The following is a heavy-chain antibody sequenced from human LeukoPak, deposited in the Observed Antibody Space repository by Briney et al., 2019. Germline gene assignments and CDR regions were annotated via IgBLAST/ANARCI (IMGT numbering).Heavy chain of an antibody. Sequence: GGSLRLSCAPSGFTFSTYWMSWVRQAPGKGLEWVANINQDGSQKRYVDSVQGRFTISRYNTKNSLFLQMNSLRAEDTAVYYCARLKDDVTKLDYWGQGTLVTVSS. D-gene: IGHD2-8*01. CDR1: GFTFSTYW. CDR2: INQDGSQK. J-gene: IGHJ4*02. CDR3: ARLKDDVTKLDY. V-gene: IGHV3-7*01.